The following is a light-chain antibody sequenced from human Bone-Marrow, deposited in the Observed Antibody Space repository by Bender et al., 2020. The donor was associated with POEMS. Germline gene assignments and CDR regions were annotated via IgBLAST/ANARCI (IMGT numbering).Light chain of an antibody. Sequence: QSALTQPASVSGSPGQSITISCTGTSSDIGRYNYVSWFQQHPGKAPKLMIYDVSDRPSGVSNRFSGSKSGNTASLTISGLQPEDEADYYCCSYTSSTTLVFGGGTKLTVL. J-gene: IGLJ2*01. CDR1: SSDIGRYNY. V-gene: IGLV2-14*01. CDR2: DVS. CDR3: CSYTSSTTLV.